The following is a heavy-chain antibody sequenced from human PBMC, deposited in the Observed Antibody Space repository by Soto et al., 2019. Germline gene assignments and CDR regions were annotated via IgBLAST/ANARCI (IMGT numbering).Heavy chain of an antibody. CDR2: ISHDGSFK. Sequence: QVQLVESGGGVVQPGRSLRLSCAASGFSFSSHGMHWVRQAPGRGLEWMAVISHDGSFKSYADSLRGRFTVSRDNSKNTLYLQIHSLRPEDTAVYYCAKLEGSVPVDGDWFDPWGQGTLVTVSS. V-gene: IGHV3-30*18. CDR3: AKLEGSVPVDGDWFDP. CDR1: GFSFSSHG. D-gene: IGHD6-19*01. J-gene: IGHJ5*02.